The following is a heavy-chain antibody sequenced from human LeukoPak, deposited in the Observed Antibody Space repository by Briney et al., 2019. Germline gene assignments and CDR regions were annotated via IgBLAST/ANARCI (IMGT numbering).Heavy chain of an antibody. J-gene: IGHJ4*02. V-gene: IGHV4-30-4*01. CDR2: IYYSGTT. D-gene: IGHD3-10*01. Sequence: SQTLSLTCTVSGGSISSGDYYWSWIRQPPGKGLEWIGYIYYSGTTYYNPSLKSRVTISVDTSKNQFSLKLTSVTAADTAVYFCARGPYGSGSYYWGQGTLVTVSS. CDR1: GGSISSGDYY. CDR3: ARGPYGSGSYY.